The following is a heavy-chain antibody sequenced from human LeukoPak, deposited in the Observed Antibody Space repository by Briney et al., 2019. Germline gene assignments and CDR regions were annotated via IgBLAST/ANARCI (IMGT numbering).Heavy chain of an antibody. CDR3: ARLGIVVVTADGMDV. V-gene: IGHV1-2*02. D-gene: IGHD2-21*02. Sequence: ASVKVSCKASGYTFTDYYIHWVRQAPGQGLEWMGWINPNSGGTNYAQKFQGRVTMTRDTSISTAYMELSRLRSDDTAVYYCARLGIVVVTADGMDVWGQGTTVTVSS. CDR1: GYTFTDYY. CDR2: INPNSGGT. J-gene: IGHJ6*02.